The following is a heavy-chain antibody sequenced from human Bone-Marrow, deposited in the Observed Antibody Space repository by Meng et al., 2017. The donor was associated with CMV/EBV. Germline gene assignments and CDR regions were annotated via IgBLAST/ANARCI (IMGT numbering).Heavy chain of an antibody. J-gene: IGHJ4*02. D-gene: IGHD6-19*01. CDR1: GYPVTDYY. Sequence: QGQLVQSGAEVKKPGASVKVSCKASGYPVTDYYIHWVRQAPGQWLEWMGWINPNDDTNYAQNFQGRVTMTRDMSINTVYMELSRLTSDDTAVYYCARSSGWSRFDYWGLGTLVTVSS. CDR2: INPNDDT. V-gene: IGHV1-2*02. CDR3: ARSSGWSRFDY.